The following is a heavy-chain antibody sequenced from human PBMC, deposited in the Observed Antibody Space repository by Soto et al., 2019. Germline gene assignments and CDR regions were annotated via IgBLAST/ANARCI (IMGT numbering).Heavy chain of an antibody. CDR1: CGSISSGGYY. CDR3: ARGGYYDILTGYWAYYYYGMDV. D-gene: IGHD3-9*01. CDR2: IYYSGST. Sequence: SLSLTGTVSCGSISSGGYYWSLIGQHPGKVVEGIGYIYYSGSTYYNPSLKSRFAISVDTSKNQFSLKLSSVTAADTAVYYCARGGYYDILTGYWAYYYYGMDVWGQGTTVTVSS. J-gene: IGHJ6*02. V-gene: IGHV4-31*03.